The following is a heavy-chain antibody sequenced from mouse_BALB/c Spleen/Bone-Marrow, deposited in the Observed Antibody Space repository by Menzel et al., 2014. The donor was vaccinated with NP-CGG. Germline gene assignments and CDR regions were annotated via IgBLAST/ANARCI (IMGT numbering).Heavy chain of an antibody. CDR3: ARPGYSGGAYGTRLDL. CDR2: ITSGGDA. Sequence: EESGGRLVTPGTPLTLTCTASGFSLSRFDMSWVRQAPGKGLEWIGYITSGGDAYYANWAKGRPTISRTSATVDLKITSPTTEDTATYFCARPGYSGGAYGTRLDLWGQGTLVTVSS. J-gene: IGHJ1*01. CDR1: GFSLSRFD. D-gene: IGHD1-1*02. V-gene: IGHV5-6-5*01.